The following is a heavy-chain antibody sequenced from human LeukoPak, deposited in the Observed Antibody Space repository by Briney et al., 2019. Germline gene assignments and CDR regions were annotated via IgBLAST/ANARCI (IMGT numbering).Heavy chain of an antibody. Sequence: ASVKVSCKXSGYTFTGDYMHWVRQAPGQGLEWMGRINPNSGGTNYAQKFQGRVTMTRDTSISTAYMELSRLRSDDTAVYYCARAVRSVTGDYWGQGTLVTVSS. D-gene: IGHD1-14*01. CDR1: GYTFTGDY. J-gene: IGHJ4*02. CDR2: INPNSGGT. CDR3: ARAVRSVTGDY. V-gene: IGHV1-2*06.